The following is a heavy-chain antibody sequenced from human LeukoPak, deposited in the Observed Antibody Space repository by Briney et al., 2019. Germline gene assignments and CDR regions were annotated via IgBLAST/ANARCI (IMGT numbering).Heavy chain of an antibody. J-gene: IGHJ4*02. D-gene: IGHD4-17*01. CDR1: GYTFTSYY. Sequence: ASVKVSCKASGYTFTSYYMHWVRQAPGQGLEWMGIINPSGGSTTYAQKFQGRVTMTKDTSTSTVYMELSSLRSEDTAVYYCAGEPATTTVTYPFFDYWGQGTLVTVSS. CDR3: AGEPATTTVTYPFFDY. V-gene: IGHV1-46*01. CDR2: INPSGGST.